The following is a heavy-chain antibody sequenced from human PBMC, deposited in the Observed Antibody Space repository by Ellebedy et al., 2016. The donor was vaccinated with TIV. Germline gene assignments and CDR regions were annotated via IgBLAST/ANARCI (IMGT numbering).Heavy chain of an antibody. CDR1: GYTLTELS. CDR3: ARPGLVVWGYYYGMDV. D-gene: IGHD2-15*01. CDR2: FDPEDGET. Sequence: ASVKVSXXVSGYTLTELSMHWVRQAPGKGLEWMGGFDPEDGETIYAQKFQGRVTITADESTSTAYMELSSLRSEDTAVYYCARPGLVVWGYYYGMDVWGQGTTVTVSS. J-gene: IGHJ6*02. V-gene: IGHV1-24*01.